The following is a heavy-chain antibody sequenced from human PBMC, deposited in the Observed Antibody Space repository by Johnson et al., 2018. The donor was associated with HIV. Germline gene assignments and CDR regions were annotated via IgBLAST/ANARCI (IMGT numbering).Heavy chain of an antibody. J-gene: IGHJ3*02. V-gene: IGHV3-30-3*01. D-gene: IGHD6-13*01. CDR2: ISYDGSNK. CDR3: AREGAAAGPTDAFDI. CDR1: GFTFSSYA. Sequence: QVQLVESGGGVVQPGRSLRLSCAASGFTFSSYAMHWVRQAPGKGLEWVAVISYDGSNKYSADSVKGRFTISRDNSKNTLYLQMNSLRAEDTAVYYCAREGAAAGPTDAFDIWGQGTMVTVSS.